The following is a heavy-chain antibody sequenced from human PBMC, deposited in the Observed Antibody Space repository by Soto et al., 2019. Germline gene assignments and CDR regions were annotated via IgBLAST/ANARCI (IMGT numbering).Heavy chain of an antibody. CDR1: GFRFSSYA. CDR2: ISGSGGST. CDR3: AKVGCSGGSCYWYFDL. D-gene: IGHD2-15*01. V-gene: IGHV3-23*01. Sequence: GSLRLSCAASGFRFSSYAMSWVRQAPGKGLEWVSAISGSGGSTYYADSVKGRCTISRDNSKNTLYLQMNSLRAEDTAVYYCAKVGCSGGSCYWYFDLWGRGTLVTVSS. J-gene: IGHJ2*01.